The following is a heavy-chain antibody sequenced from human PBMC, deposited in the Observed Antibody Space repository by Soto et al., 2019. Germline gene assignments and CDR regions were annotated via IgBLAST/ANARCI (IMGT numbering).Heavy chain of an antibody. V-gene: IGHV3-33*01. CDR2: IWYDGSNK. CDR1: GFTFSSYG. D-gene: IGHD2-15*01. Sequence: QVQLVESGGGVVQPGRSLRLSCAASGFTFSSYGMHWVRQAPGKGLEWVAVIWYDGSNKYYADSVKGRFTISRDNSKNTLYFQMNSLRAEDTAVYYCASVFIPEGGYFDYWGQGTLVTVSS. J-gene: IGHJ4*02. CDR3: ASVFIPEGGYFDY.